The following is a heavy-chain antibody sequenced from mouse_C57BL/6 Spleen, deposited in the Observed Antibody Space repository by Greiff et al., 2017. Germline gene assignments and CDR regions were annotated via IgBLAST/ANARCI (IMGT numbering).Heavy chain of an antibody. CDR1: GYTFTDYE. CDR3: TELGRGY. J-gene: IGHJ2*01. CDR2: IDPENGGT. D-gene: IGHD4-1*01. V-gene: IGHV1-15*01. Sequence: QVQLQQSGAELVRPGASVTLSCKASGYTFTDYEMHWVKQTPVHGLEWIGAIDPENGGTAYNQKVKGKAILTADKSSSTAYMELRSLTSEDSAVYYCTELGRGYWGQGTTLTVSS.